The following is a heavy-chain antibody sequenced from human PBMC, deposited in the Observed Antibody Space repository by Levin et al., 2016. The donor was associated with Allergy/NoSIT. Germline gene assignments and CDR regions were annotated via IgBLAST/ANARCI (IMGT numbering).Heavy chain of an antibody. J-gene: IGHJ4*02. CDR3: ARVGNPSGGYCSGGSCYHFDY. D-gene: IGHD2-15*01. V-gene: IGHV4-31*02. CDR2: IYYSGST. Sequence: RQAPGKGLEWIGYIYYSGSTYYNPSLKSRVTISVDTSKNQFSLKLSSVTAADTAVYYCARVGNPSGGYCSGGSCYHFDYWGQGTLVTVSS.